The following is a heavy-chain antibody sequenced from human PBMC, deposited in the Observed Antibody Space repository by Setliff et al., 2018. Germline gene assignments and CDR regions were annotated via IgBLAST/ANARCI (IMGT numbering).Heavy chain of an antibody. V-gene: IGHV3-21*06. CDR1: TFTLGTYS. CDR3: ARSPANGGHDI. CDR2: ISPYSDYI. Sequence: GGSLRLSCAASTFTLGTYSMHWVRQAPGKGLAWVSSISPYSDYIYYADSVKGRFTISRDNAKNSLYLQMNSLGAEETAVYFWARSPANGGHDIWGQGALVTVSS. D-gene: IGHD3-22*01. J-gene: IGHJ4*02.